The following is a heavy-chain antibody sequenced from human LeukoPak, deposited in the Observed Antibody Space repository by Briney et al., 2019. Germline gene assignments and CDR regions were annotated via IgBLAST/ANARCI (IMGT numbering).Heavy chain of an antibody. CDR3: AKDRRSSGPYNWFDP. V-gene: IGHV3-23*01. Sequence: GGSLRLSCAASGFIFSNYAMNWVRQAPGKGLEWVSAISGSGDDTYYADSVKGPFTISRDNSKNTLYLQMNRLRADDTAIDYCAKDRRSSGPYNWFDPWGQGTLVTVSS. CDR2: ISGSGDDT. J-gene: IGHJ5*02. D-gene: IGHD3-22*01. CDR1: GFIFSNYA.